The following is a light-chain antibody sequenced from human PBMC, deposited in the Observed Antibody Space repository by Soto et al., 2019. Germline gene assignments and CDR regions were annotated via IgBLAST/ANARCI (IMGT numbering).Light chain of an antibody. V-gene: IGLV2-14*01. J-gene: IGLJ2*01. CDR2: DVS. CDR1: SSDVGGYTY. Sequence: QSALTPPASVSGSPGQSITISCTGTSSDVGGYTYVSWYQQHPGQAPNLILFDVSTRPSGVSNRFSGSKSGNSASLTISGLQDEDEADYYCSSYTGSNTPVVFGVGTKVTVL. CDR3: SSYTGSNTPVV.